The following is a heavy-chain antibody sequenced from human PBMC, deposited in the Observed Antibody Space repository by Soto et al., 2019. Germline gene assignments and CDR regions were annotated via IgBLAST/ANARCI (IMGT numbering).Heavy chain of an antibody. D-gene: IGHD3-22*01. Sequence: ASVKVSCKASGYTFTSYAMHWVRQAPGQRLEWMGWINAGNGNTKYSQKLKGRVTITRNTSASTAYMEMSSLRSEDTAVYNCARFGYYDSSGYYNAFDIWGQGTMVTVSS. CDR1: GYTFTSYA. CDR3: ARFGYYDSSGYYNAFDI. J-gene: IGHJ3*02. CDR2: INAGNGNT. V-gene: IGHV1-3*01.